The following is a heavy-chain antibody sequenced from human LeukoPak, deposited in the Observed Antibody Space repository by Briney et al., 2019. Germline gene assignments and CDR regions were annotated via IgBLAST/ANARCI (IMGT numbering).Heavy chain of an antibody. V-gene: IGHV3-30*04. CDR3: TTDVVDSSSWYMRYYYYMDV. Sequence: PWRSLRLSCAASGFTFSSYAMHWVRQAPGKGLEWVAVISNDGSYKYYADSVKGRFTTSRDNSKNTLYLQVNSLKTEDTAVYYCTTDVVDSSSWYMRYYYYMDVWGKGTTVTISS. J-gene: IGHJ6*03. CDR2: ISNDGSYK. D-gene: IGHD6-13*01. CDR1: GFTFSSYA.